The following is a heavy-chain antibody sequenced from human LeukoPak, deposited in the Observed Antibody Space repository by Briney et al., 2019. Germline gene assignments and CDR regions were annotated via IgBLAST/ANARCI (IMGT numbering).Heavy chain of an antibody. CDR3: AREGDTAMVTTGEDY. J-gene: IGHJ4*02. D-gene: IGHD5-18*01. CDR2: INSDGSST. CDR1: GFTFSSYW. V-gene: IGHV3-74*01. Sequence: GSLRLSCAASGFTFSSYWMHWVRQAPGKGLVWVSRINSDGSSTNYADSVKGRFTISRDNSKNTLYLQMNSLRAEDTAVYYCAREGDTAMVTTGEDYWGQGTLVTVSS.